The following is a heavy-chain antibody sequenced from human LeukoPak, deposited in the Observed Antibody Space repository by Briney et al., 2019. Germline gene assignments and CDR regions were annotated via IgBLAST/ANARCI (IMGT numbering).Heavy chain of an antibody. V-gene: IGHV3-7*03. Sequence: GGSLRLSCAASGFTFSSYWMNWARQAPGKGLEWVASINHNGNVNYYVDSVKGRFTISRDNAKNSLYLQMSNLRAEDTAVYYCAKTTSYYYDSSGFSPLDYWGQGTLVTVSS. D-gene: IGHD3-22*01. J-gene: IGHJ4*02. CDR2: INHNGNVN. CDR1: GFTFSSYW. CDR3: AKTTSYYYDSSGFSPLDY.